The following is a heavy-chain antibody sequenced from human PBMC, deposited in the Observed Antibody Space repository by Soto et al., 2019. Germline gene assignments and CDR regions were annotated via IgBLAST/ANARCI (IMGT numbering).Heavy chain of an antibody. D-gene: IGHD3-3*01. CDR3: AHRVLRTVFGLVTTTAIFCDF. J-gene: IGHJ4*02. V-gene: IGHV2-5*02. Sequence: QITLNESVPTVVRPTETLTLTCRFSGFSLTTSGVGVGWIRQSPGKAPEWLALMYWDDDKRYSASLKSRLTITKDHSTTQVVLTVSDLDPTDTATYYCAHRVLRTVFGLVTTTAIFCDFWGPGAPVAVSS. CDR2: MYWDDDK. CDR1: GFSLTTSGVG.